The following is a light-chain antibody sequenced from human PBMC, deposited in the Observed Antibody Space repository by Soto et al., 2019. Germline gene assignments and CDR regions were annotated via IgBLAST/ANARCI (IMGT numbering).Light chain of an antibody. V-gene: IGKV3-20*01. CDR2: DAS. J-gene: IGKJ1*01. CDR3: HQYCSSPRT. CDR1: QSVSSTF. Sequence: EIVLTQSPGTLSLSAGERATLSCRASQSVSSTFLCWYQQKHGQAPTLLIYDASNRATGIPDRFSGSGSGTDFTLTTSRLEPEDFAASYCHQYCSSPRTFGQGTKVDIK.